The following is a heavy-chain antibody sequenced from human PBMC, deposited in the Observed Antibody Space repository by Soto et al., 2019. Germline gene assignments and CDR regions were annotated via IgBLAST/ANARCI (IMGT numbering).Heavy chain of an antibody. CDR3: ARELWYSTGRRFDC. Sequence: PGGSLRLSCAASGFTFSSYSMNWVRQAPGKGLEWVSSISSSSSYIYYADSVKGRFTISRDNAKNSLYLQMNSLRAEDTAVYYCARELWYSTGRRFDCWGQGTLVTVSS. CDR2: ISSSSSYI. V-gene: IGHV3-21*01. D-gene: IGHD6-25*01. CDR1: GFTFSSYS. J-gene: IGHJ4*02.